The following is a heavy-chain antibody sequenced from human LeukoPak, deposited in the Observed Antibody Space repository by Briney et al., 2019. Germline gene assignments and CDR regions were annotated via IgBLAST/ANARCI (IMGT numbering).Heavy chain of an antibody. Sequence: PSVKLSCKPSRGTLSSYAISTVRQAPGQGLEWMGGIIPIFGTANYAQEFQGRVTITADESTSTAYMELSSLRSEDTAVYYCARVPFWEPHLNNWFYPWGQGTLVTVSS. J-gene: IGHJ5*02. D-gene: IGHD1-26*01. CDR3: ARVPFWEPHLNNWFYP. CDR2: IIPIFGTA. V-gene: IGHV1-69*01. CDR1: RGTLSSYA.